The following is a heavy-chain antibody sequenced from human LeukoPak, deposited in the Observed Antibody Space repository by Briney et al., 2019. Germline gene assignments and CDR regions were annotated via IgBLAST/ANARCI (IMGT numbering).Heavy chain of an antibody. D-gene: IGHD2-15*01. V-gene: IGHV4-38-2*02. CDR2: INHSGST. CDR3: ARIRGYCSGGSCYSIVHAFDI. CDR1: GYSISSGYY. Sequence: SETLSLTCTVSGYSISSGYYWSWIRQPPGKGLEWIGEINHSGSTNYNPSLKSRVTISVDTSKNQFSLKLSSVTAADTAVYYCARIRGYCSGGSCYSIVHAFDIWGQGTMVTVSS. J-gene: IGHJ3*02.